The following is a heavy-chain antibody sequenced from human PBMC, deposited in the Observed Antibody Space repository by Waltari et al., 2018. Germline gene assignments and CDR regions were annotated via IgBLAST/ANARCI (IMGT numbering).Heavy chain of an antibody. CDR2: VITRLGKM. CDR3: ARGEYNFAWGCSWDV. J-gene: IGHJ6*04. CDR1: GGTIGGYS. Sequence: QVQRVQSGAEVKKTGSSVKVSCKASGGTIGGYSIAWGRQAPGQGPEWGGGVITRLGKMDLPLKFQGRASISTDESTDTAYMELSSLTNEDTGVYYCARGEYNFAWGCSWDVWGKGTTVTVSS. D-gene: IGHD3-16*01. V-gene: IGHV1-69*05.